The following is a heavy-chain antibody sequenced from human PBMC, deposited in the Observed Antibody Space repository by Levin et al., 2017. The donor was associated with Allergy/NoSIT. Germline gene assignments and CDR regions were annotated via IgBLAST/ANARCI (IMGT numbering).Heavy chain of an antibody. J-gene: IGHJ6*03. CDR2: AYDSGST. V-gene: IGHV4-59*01. CDR1: GGSISRYY. CDR3: ARGGLVGSGGYYYYYYYMDV. D-gene: IGHD3-10*01. Sequence: SETLSLTCTVSGGSISRYYWIWIRQPPGKGLEYIGYAYDSGSTNYNPALKSRVTISTDTSKNQFSLKLSSVTAADTAVYYCARGGLVGSGGYYYYYYYMDVWGKGTTVTVSS.